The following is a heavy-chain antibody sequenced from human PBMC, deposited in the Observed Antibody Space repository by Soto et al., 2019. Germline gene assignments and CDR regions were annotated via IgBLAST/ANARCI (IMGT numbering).Heavy chain of an antibody. J-gene: IGHJ4*02. CDR1: GGSVNTYY. CDR3: ARRRGVGGSWFFDY. Sequence: QLQLQESGPGLVKPSETLSLTCTVSGGSVNTYYWGWIRQPPGKGLEWIASIYYGGSTYYNPSLKSRVIISVDTSKNQFSLKLNSVTAADTAVYYCARRRGVGGSWFFDYWGQGTLVTVSS. CDR2: IYYGGST. V-gene: IGHV4-39*01. D-gene: IGHD6-13*01.